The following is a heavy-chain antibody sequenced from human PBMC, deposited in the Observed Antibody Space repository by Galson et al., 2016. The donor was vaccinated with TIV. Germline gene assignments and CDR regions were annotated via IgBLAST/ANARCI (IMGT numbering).Heavy chain of an antibody. Sequence: SVKVSCKASGATFSDYAISWVRQARGQGLEWMGGILPKVVTVHYAQNFRGRVTMTADKSTSTAYMQLSGLKSEDTAVYYCATWGAASDWLEEGYFDYWGQGTLVTVSS. CDR2: ILPKVVTV. CDR3: ATWGAASDWLEEGYFDY. V-gene: IGHV1-69*06. J-gene: IGHJ4*02. CDR1: GATFSDYA. D-gene: IGHD2-15*01.